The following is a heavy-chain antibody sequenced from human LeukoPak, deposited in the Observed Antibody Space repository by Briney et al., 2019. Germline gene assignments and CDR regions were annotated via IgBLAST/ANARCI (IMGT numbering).Heavy chain of an antibody. Sequence: GGSLRLPCAASEFTFSSYTMNWVRQTPGKGLEWVSSISSSSSYIYYADSVKGRFTISRDNAKNSLSLQMNSLRAEDTAVYYCARAGLGSYRPYYFDYWGQGTLVTVSS. CDR3: ARAGLGSYRPYYFDY. CDR1: EFTFSSYT. D-gene: IGHD3-16*02. V-gene: IGHV3-21*06. J-gene: IGHJ4*02. CDR2: ISSSSSYI.